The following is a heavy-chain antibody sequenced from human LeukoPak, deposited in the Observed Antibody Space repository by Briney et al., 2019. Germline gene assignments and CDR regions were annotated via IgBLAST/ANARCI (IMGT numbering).Heavy chain of an antibody. V-gene: IGHV4-31*03. J-gene: IGHJ3*02. CDR3: ARAPQKEYGSGPRAFDS. CDR1: GGSISSGGYY. CDR2: IYYSGST. Sequence: TLSLPCTVSGGSISSGGYYWSWIRQHPGKGLEWIGYIYYSGSTYYNPSLKSRVTITVDTSKNQFSLKLSSVTAADTAVYYCARAPQKEYGSGPRAFDSWGQGTMVTVSS. D-gene: IGHD3-10*01.